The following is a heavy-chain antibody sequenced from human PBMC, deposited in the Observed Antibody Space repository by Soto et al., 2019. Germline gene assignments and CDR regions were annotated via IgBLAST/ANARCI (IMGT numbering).Heavy chain of an antibody. J-gene: IGHJ4*02. CDR1: GFTFSSYA. CDR3: AKDLWGHPAAGIWDY. D-gene: IGHD6-13*01. V-gene: IGHV3-23*01. Sequence: GGSLRLSCAASGFTFSSYAMSWVRQAPGKGLEWVSAISGSGGSTYYADSVKGRFTISRDNSKNTLYLQMNSLRAEDTAVYYCAKDLWGHPAAGIWDYWGQGTLVTVSS. CDR2: ISGSGGST.